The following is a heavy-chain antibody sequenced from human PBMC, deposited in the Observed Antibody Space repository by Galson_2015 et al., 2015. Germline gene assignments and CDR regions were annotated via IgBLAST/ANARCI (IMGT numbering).Heavy chain of an antibody. V-gene: IGHV3-30*18. J-gene: IGHJ4*02. D-gene: IGHD3-3*01. Sequence: SLRLSCAASGFTFSNYGMHWVRQAPGRGLEWVAAISYDGSTKYYADSVKGRFTISRDNSKNTVYLQMNGLRAEDTAMFYCGKEYDDSAYYITADYWGQGTLVTVSS. CDR2: ISYDGSTK. CDR1: GFTFSNYG. CDR3: GKEYDDSAYYITADY.